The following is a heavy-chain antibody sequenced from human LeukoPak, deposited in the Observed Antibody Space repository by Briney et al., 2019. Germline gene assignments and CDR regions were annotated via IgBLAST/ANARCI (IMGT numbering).Heavy chain of an antibody. CDR3: ARVGTRFTVDYFDY. CDR1: GGSISSYY. V-gene: IGHV4-59*01. Sequence: SETLSLTCTVSGGSISSYYWSWIRQPPGKGLEWIGYIYYSGSTNYNPSLKSRVTISVDTSKNQFSLKLSSVTAADTAVYYYARVGTRFTVDYFDYWGQGTLVTVSS. D-gene: IGHD3-16*01. CDR2: IYYSGST. J-gene: IGHJ4*02.